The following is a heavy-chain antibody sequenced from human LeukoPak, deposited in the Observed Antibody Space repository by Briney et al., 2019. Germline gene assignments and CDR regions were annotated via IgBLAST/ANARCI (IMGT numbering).Heavy chain of an antibody. Sequence: ASVKVSCKASGYTFTGYYIHWVRQAPGQGLEWVGRINPNSGGTDYAQKFQGRVTMTRDTSISTAYMELTSLTSDDTAVYYCATAMIVKAFDVWGQGTMVTVSS. CDR2: INPNSGGT. CDR3: ATAMIVKAFDV. CDR1: GYTFTGYY. D-gene: IGHD3-22*01. J-gene: IGHJ3*01. V-gene: IGHV1-2*06.